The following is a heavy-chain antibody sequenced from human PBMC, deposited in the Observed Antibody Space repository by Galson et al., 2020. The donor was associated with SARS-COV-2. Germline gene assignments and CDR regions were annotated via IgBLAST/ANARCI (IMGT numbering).Heavy chain of an antibody. CDR3: ARKTSRWLHEYYYYYYGMDV. Sequence: PGGSLRLSCAASGFTFSSYAMHWVRQAPGKGLEWVAVISYDGSNKYYADSVKGRFTISRDNSKNTLYLQMNSLRAEDTAVYYCARKTSRWLHEYYYYYYGMDVWGQGTTVTVSS. CDR1: GFTFSSYA. D-gene: IGHD5-12*01. J-gene: IGHJ6*02. V-gene: IGHV3-30-3*01. CDR2: ISYDGSNK.